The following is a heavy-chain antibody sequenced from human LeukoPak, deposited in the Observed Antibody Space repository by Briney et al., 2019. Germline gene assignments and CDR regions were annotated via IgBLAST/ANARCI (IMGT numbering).Heavy chain of an antibody. V-gene: IGHV3-30*03. J-gene: IGHJ3*02. D-gene: IGHD2-15*01. Sequence: GGPVTLFCAASGFTLNRFGMHWVRQAPGGGLVGVADLYCDECNKYYADSVKGRLTIPRDNSKTTLYLQMNSLRAEDTAVYYCATIRGFYRMGLLHIPVRGGAFDIWGQGTMVTVSS. CDR1: GFTLNRFG. CDR3: ATIRGFYRMGLLHIPVRGGAFDI. CDR2: LYCDECNK.